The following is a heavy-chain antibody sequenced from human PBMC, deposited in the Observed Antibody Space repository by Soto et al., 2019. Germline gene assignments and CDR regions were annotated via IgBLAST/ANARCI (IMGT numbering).Heavy chain of an antibody. CDR1: GGSISSSSYY. J-gene: IGHJ4*02. CDR2: IYYSGST. V-gene: IGHV4-39*01. D-gene: IGHD4-17*01. Sequence: SETLSLTCTVSGGSISSSSYYWGWIRQPPGKGLEWIGSIYYSGSTYYNPSLKSRVTISVDTSKNQFSLKLSSVTAADTAVYYCARLADYGAFDYWGQGTLVTVAS. CDR3: ARLADYGAFDY.